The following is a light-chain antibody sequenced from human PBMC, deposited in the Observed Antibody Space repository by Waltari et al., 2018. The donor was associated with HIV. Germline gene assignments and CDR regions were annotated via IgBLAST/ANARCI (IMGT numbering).Light chain of an antibody. Sequence: QSALTQPASVSGSPGQSITISCTGTSSDVGSYNLVSWYQKHPGKAPKLMIYDVSKRPSGVPDRFSGSKSGNTASLTISGLQAEDEADYYCCSYAGSYTHVVFGGGTKLTVL. CDR2: DVS. V-gene: IGLV2-11*01. J-gene: IGLJ2*01. CDR1: SSDVGSYNL. CDR3: CSYAGSYTHVV.